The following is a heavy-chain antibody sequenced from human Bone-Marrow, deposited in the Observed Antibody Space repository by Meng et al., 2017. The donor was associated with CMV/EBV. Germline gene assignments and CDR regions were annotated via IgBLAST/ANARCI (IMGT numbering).Heavy chain of an antibody. Sequence: ASVKVSCKAFGDIFTGYYIHWVRQAPGQGLEWMGRINPNSGGTNYAQKFQGRVTMTRDTSISTAYMELSRLRSDDTAVYYCARVIRGYERVDYWGQGTLVTVSS. D-gene: IGHD5-12*01. CDR3: ARVIRGYERVDY. J-gene: IGHJ4*02. CDR2: INPNSGGT. CDR1: GDIFTGYY. V-gene: IGHV1-2*06.